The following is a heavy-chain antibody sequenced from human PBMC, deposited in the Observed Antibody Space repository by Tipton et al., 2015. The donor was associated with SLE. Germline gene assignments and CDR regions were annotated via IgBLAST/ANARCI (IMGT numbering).Heavy chain of an antibody. Sequence: TLSLTCTVSGASISSSYWSWIRQPPGKGLEWIGYIYYTGSANYNPSLKSRVTISIDTSNNQFSLKVNSVTAADTAVYYCARENSGNFLPPNYFDYWGQGALVTVSS. CDR1: GASISSSY. V-gene: IGHV4-59*01. CDR2: IYYTGSA. CDR3: ARENSGNFLPPNYFDY. J-gene: IGHJ4*02. D-gene: IGHD1-26*01.